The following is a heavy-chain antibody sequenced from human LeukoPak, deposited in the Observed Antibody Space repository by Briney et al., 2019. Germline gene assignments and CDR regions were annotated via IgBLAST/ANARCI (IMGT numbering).Heavy chain of an antibody. CDR1: GGSISSYY. Sequence: SETLSLTCTDSGGSISSYYWSWIRQPPGKGLEWIGYIYTSGSTNYNPSLKSRVTISVDTSKNQFSLKLSSVTAADTAVYYCARRLYSSSSNYFDYWGQGTLVTVSS. CDR3: ARRLYSSSSNYFDY. D-gene: IGHD6-6*01. V-gene: IGHV4-4*09. J-gene: IGHJ4*02. CDR2: IYTSGST.